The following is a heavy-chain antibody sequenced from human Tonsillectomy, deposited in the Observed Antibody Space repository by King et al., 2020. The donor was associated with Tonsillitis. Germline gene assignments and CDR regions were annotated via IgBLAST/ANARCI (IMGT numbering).Heavy chain of an antibody. Sequence: VQLVESGGGLVQPGGSLRLSCVASGFIFSDYSMNWVRQAPGKGLEWISYISLSSGTLYYADSVKGRFTISRDNSNNSLYLQVNSLRAEYTAIYYCAKDPGSYPGFDSFDYWGQGALVTVSS. V-gene: IGHV3-48*01. J-gene: IGHJ4*02. D-gene: IGHD1-26*01. CDR2: ISLSSGTL. CDR3: AKDPGSYPGFDSFDY. CDR1: GFIFSDYS.